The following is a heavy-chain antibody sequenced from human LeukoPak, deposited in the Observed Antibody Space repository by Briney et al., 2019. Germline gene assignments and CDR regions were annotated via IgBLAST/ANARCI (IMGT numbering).Heavy chain of an antibody. V-gene: IGHV1-69*01. J-gene: IGHJ5*02. D-gene: IGHD2-2*01. CDR2: IIHIFGTA. CDR1: GGTFSSYA. CDR3: AVIVVVPAATSTNWFDP. Sequence: VASVKVSCKASGGTFSSYAISWVRQAPGQGLEWMGGIIHIFGTANYAQKFQGRVTITADESTSTAYMELSSLRSEDTAVYYCAVIVVVPAATSTNWFDPWGQGTLVTVSS.